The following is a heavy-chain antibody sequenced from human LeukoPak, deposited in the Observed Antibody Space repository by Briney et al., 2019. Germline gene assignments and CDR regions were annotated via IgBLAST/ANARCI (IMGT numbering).Heavy chain of an antibody. CDR3: ARDRYCTTTRCSDY. V-gene: IGHV3-33*08. Sequence: GGSLRLSCAASGFTFSSYAMHWVRQAPGKGLEWVAVIWYDGSNKYYADSVKGRFTISRDNAKNTLYLEMNSLRAEDTAVYYCARDRYCTTTRCSDYWGQGTLVTVSS. CDR1: GFTFSSYA. J-gene: IGHJ4*02. CDR2: IWYDGSNK. D-gene: IGHD2-2*01.